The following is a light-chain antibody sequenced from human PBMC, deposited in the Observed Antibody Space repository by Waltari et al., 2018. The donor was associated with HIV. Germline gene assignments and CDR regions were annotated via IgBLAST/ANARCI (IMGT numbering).Light chain of an antibody. Sequence: QSALTQPASVSGSPGQSITISCTGTSSDVGNYNYVSWFQHHPDTAPKLIIFDVNKRPSGISSCFSGSKSGKTASLIISGLQPEDEADYFCTSYTSGATWVFGGGTRVTVL. V-gene: IGLV2-14*02. CDR2: DVN. CDR1: SSDVGNYNY. CDR3: TSYTSGATWV. J-gene: IGLJ3*02.